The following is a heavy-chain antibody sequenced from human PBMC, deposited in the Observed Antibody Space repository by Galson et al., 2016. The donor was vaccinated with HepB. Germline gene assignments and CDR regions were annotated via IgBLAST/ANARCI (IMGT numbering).Heavy chain of an antibody. CDR2: IYHGGRT. V-gene: IGHV4-4*02. CDR3: ATRERLAGTDAFDI. Sequence: SETLSLTCAVSGGSISSYDWWNWVRQAPGKGLEWIGEIYHGGRTIYNPSLKSRVTMSLDKSKNQFSLILSSVTAADTAIYYCATRERLAGTDAFDIWGQGTMVTVSS. D-gene: IGHD6-19*01. CDR1: GGSISSYDW. J-gene: IGHJ3*02.